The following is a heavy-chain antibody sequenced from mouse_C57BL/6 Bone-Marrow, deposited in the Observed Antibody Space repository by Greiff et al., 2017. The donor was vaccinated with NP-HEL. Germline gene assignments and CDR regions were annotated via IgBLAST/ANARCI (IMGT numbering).Heavy chain of an antibody. D-gene: IGHD2-2*01. CDR3: AREGGSTMVTTIDYYYAMDY. CDR1: GYSITSGYY. V-gene: IGHV3-6*01. CDR2: ISYDGSN. Sequence: EVKLMESGPGLVKPSQSLSLTCSVTGYSITSGYYWNWIRQFPGNKLEWMGYISYDGSNNYNPSLKNRISITRDTSKNQFFLKLNSVTTEDTATYYCAREGGSTMVTTIDYYYAMDYWGQGTSVTVSS. J-gene: IGHJ4*01.